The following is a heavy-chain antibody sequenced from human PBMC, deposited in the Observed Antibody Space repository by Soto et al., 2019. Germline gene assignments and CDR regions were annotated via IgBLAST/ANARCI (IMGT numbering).Heavy chain of an antibody. V-gene: IGHV4-34*01. CDR2: INHSGST. J-gene: IGHJ6*02. CDR3: ARGPHVLRFLEWLLDGMDV. CDR1: GGSFSGYY. D-gene: IGHD3-3*01. Sequence: QVQLQQWGAGLLKPSETLSLTCAVYGGSFSGYYWSWIRQPPGKGLEWIGEINHSGSTNYNPSLKSRVTISVDTSKNQFSLKLSSVTAVDTAVYYCARGPHVLRFLEWLLDGMDVWGQGTTVTVSS.